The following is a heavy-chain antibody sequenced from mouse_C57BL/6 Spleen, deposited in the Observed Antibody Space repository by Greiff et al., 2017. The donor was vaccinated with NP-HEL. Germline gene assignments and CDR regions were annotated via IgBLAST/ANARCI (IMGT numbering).Heavy chain of an antibody. CDR1: GFSLTRYG. CDR2: IWSGGST. V-gene: IGHV2-2*01. Sequence: QVQLQQSGPGLVQPSQSLSITCTVSGFSLTRYGVHWVRQSPGKGLEWLGVIWSGGSTDYNAAFISRLSISKDNSKSQVFFKMNSLQADDTAIYYCARKDPYYYGSRGYAMDYWGQGTSVTVSS. CDR3: ARKDPYYYGSRGYAMDY. D-gene: IGHD1-1*01. J-gene: IGHJ4*01.